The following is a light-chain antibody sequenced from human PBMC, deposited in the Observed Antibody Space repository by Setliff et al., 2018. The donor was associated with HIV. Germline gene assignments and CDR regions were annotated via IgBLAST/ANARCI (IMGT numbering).Light chain of an antibody. CDR1: SGDVGGYNY. CDR2: DVS. V-gene: IGLV2-23*02. CDR3: CSYAGSSTPYV. Sequence: QSVLAQPASVSGSPGQSITISCTGTSGDVGGYNYVSWYQQHPGKAPKLMIYDVSKRPSGVSNRFSGSKSGNTASLTISGLQAEDEADYYCCSYAGSSTPYVFGTGTKVTVL. J-gene: IGLJ1*01.